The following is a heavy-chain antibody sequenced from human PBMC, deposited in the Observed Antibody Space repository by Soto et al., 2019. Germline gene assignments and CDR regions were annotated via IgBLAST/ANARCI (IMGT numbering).Heavy chain of an antibody. CDR2: IYYSGST. V-gene: IGHV4-31*03. Sequence: QVQLQESGPGLVKPSQTLSLTCTVSGGSIGSGGYYWSWIRQHPGKGLEWIGYIYYSGSTYYNPSLKSRVTISVDTSKNQFSLKLSSVTAADTAVYYCARQRLVPANWFDPWGQGTLVTVSS. CDR3: ARQRLVPANWFDP. J-gene: IGHJ5*02. CDR1: GGSIGSGGYY. D-gene: IGHD3-9*01.